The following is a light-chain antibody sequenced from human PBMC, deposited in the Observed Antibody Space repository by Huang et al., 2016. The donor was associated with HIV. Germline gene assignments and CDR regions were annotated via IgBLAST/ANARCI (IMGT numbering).Light chain of an antibody. CDR2: AAS. CDR3: QQYDIHPLT. J-gene: IGKJ3*01. Sequence: IRMTQSPSSLSASTGDRVTITCRANQDIKNFLAWYQQRPGSVPKLLIYAASTLQSGVPSRFSGHGSGTDFTLTIGCLHSEDVATYYCQQYDIHPLTFGPGTRVDIK. CDR1: QDIKNF. V-gene: IGKV1-8*01.